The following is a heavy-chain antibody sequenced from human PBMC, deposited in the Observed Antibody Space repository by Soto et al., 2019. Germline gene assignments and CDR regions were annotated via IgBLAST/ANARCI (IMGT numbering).Heavy chain of an antibody. CDR2: ISSSSSYV. V-gene: IGHV3-21*01. Sequence: EVQLVESGGGLVKPGGSLRLSCAASGFTFSSYSMNWVRQASGKGLEWVSSISSSSSYVYYADSVKGRFTISRDNAKNSLYLQMNSLTAEDTAVYYCARERHETTALAPYNWFESWGQGTLDTVSS. J-gene: IGHJ5*01. CDR1: GFTFSSYS. D-gene: IGHD1-1*01. CDR3: ARERHETTALAPYNWFES.